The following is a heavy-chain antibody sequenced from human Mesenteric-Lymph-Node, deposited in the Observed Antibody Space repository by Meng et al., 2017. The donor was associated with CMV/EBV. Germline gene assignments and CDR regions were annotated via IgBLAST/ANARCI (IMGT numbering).Heavy chain of an antibody. D-gene: IGHD1-26*01. J-gene: IGHJ4*02. Sequence: GESLKISCAASGFTFSSYSMNWVRQAPGKGLEWVSSISSSSSYIYYADSVKGRFTISRDNAKNSLYLQMNSLRAEDTAVYYCARQSIVGGTTLDYWGQGTLVTVSS. CDR1: GFTFSSYS. V-gene: IGHV3-21*01. CDR2: ISSSSSYI. CDR3: ARQSIVGGTTLDY.